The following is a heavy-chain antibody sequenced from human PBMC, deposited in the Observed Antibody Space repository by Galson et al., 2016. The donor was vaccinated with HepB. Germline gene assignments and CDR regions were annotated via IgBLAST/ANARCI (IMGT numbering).Heavy chain of an antibody. CDR2: ISGSGTFT. D-gene: IGHD6-19*01. J-gene: IGHJ4*02. Sequence: SLRLSCAASGFTFTDYFMGWIRQSPGKGLEWLSYISGSGTFTKYADSVEGRFTISRDNAKNSLYLQMNSLRAEDTAVYYCARNMEGRGTVAFDYWGQGTLVTVSS. CDR3: ARNMEGRGTVAFDY. CDR1: GFTFTDYF. V-gene: IGHV3-11*06.